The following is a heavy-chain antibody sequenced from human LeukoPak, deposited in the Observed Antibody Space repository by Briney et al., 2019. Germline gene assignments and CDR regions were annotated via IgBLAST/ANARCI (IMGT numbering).Heavy chain of an antibody. CDR2: INTNTGNP. V-gene: IGHV7-4-1*02. CDR3: ARDMNSGYDPYYYYGMDV. Sequence: ASVKVSCKASGYTFTSYAMNWVRQAPGQGLEWMGGINTNTGNPTYAQGFTGRFVFSLDTSVSTAYLQISSLKAEDTAVYYCARDMNSGYDPYYYYGMDVWGQGTTVTVSS. CDR1: GYTFTSYA. D-gene: IGHD5-12*01. J-gene: IGHJ6*02.